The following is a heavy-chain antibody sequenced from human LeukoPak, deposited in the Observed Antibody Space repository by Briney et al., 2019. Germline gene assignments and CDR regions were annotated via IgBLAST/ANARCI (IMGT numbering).Heavy chain of an antibody. D-gene: IGHD3-16*01. CDR3: ARSGRPYYDYGDY. CDR2: IYYSGST. J-gene: IGHJ4*02. V-gene: IGHV4-39*07. Sequence: SETLSPTCTVSGGSISSSSYYWGWIRQPPGKGLEWIGSIYYSGSTYYNPSLKSRVTISVDTSKNQFSLKLSSVTAADTAVYYCARSGRPYYDYGDYWGQGTLVTVSS. CDR1: GGSISSSSYY.